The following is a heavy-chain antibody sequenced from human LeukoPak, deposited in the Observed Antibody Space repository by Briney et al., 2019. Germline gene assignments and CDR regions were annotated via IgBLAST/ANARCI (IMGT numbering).Heavy chain of an antibody. CDR2: MNPNSGNT. J-gene: IGHJ6*03. CDR3: ARGEIEALFFSSGYSSGRSTYYMDV. CDR1: GYTFTSYD. D-gene: IGHD6-19*01. Sequence: ASVKVSCKASGYTFTSYDINWVRQATGQGLEWMGWMNPNSGNTGYAQKFQGRVTITRNTSISTAYMELSSLRSEDTAVYYCARGEIEALFFSSGYSSGRSTYYMDVWGKGTTVTVSS. V-gene: IGHV1-8*03.